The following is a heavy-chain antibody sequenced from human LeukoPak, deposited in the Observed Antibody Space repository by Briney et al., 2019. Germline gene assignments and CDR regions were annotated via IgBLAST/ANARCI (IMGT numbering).Heavy chain of an antibody. V-gene: IGHV3-49*04. CDR1: GFTFGDYA. Sequence: GSLRLSCTASGFTFGDYAMSWVRQAPGKGLEWVGFIRSKAYGGTTEYAASVKGRFTISRDDSKSIAYLQMNSLKTEDTAVYYCTGGGGSYLYGMDVWGQGTTVTVSS. D-gene: IGHD1-26*01. J-gene: IGHJ6*02. CDR2: IRSKAYGGTT. CDR3: TGGGGSYLYGMDV.